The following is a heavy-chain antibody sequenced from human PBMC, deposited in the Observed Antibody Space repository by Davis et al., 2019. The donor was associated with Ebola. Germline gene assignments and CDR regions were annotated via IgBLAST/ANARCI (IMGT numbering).Heavy chain of an antibody. CDR1: GGTFSSYA. J-gene: IGHJ6*02. V-gene: IGHV1-69*06. Sequence: SVKVSCKASGGTFSSYAISWVRQAPGQGLEWMGGIIPIFGTANYAQKFQGRVTITADKSTSTAYMELSSLRSEDTAVYYCARSGGAANPFYYGMDVWGQGTTVTVSS. D-gene: IGHD2-15*01. CDR3: ARSGGAANPFYYGMDV. CDR2: IIPIFGTA.